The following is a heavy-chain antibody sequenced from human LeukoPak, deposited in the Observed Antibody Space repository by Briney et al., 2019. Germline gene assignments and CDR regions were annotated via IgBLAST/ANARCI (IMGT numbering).Heavy chain of an antibody. CDR2: IGTYNDNT. Sequence: ASVKVSCKASGYTFTGYYMHWVRQAPGQGPEWLGWIGTYNDNTYYAQKFQGRVTMTTDTPTSTAYMELMSLTSDDTAVYYCARSNSGSYYHFDYWGQGTLVTVSS. CDR1: GYTFTGYY. V-gene: IGHV1-18*04. J-gene: IGHJ4*02. D-gene: IGHD1-26*01. CDR3: ARSNSGSYYHFDY.